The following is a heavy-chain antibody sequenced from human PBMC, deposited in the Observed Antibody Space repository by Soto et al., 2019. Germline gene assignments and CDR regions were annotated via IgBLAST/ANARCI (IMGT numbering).Heavy chain of an antibody. Sequence: SETLSLTCTVSGDSIRSGNHYWSWIRQPPGKGLEWIGYIYYSGSTYYSPSLKSRVTISVDRSKNQFSLKLKSVTAADRAAYYCAASLSTQYYDSSGYYPDFDIWGQGIMVTVSS. CDR2: IYYSGST. V-gene: IGHV4-30-4*01. CDR3: AASLSTQYYDSSGYYPDFDI. CDR1: GDSIRSGNHY. J-gene: IGHJ3*02. D-gene: IGHD3-22*01.